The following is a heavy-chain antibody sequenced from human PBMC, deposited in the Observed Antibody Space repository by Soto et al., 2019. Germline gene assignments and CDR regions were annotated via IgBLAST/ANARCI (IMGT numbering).Heavy chain of an antibody. Sequence: EVQLVESGGGLVQPGGSLRLSCAASGFTFSSYWIYWVRQAPGKGPVWVSRISSDGTRISYGDSVKGRFTISRDNAKNALYLQMNSLRAEDTAVYYCARAFRCVCGDACYSPFDCWGQGTLVTVSS. CDR3: ARAFRCVCGDACYSPFDC. V-gene: IGHV3-74*01. CDR1: GFTFSSYW. D-gene: IGHD2-21*02. CDR2: ISSDGTRI. J-gene: IGHJ4*02.